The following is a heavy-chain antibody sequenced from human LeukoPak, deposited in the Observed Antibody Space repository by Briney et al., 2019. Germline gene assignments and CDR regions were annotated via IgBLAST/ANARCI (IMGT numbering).Heavy chain of an antibody. Sequence: ASVKVSCKASGGTFSSYAISWVRQAPGQGLEWMGRIIPIFGTANYAQKFQGRVTITTDESTSTAYMELSSLRSEDTAVYYCATAQRYYYDSSGGFDLWGRGTLVTVSS. CDR1: GGTFSSYA. J-gene: IGHJ2*01. CDR2: IIPIFGTA. V-gene: IGHV1-69*05. D-gene: IGHD3-22*01. CDR3: ATAQRYYYDSSGGFDL.